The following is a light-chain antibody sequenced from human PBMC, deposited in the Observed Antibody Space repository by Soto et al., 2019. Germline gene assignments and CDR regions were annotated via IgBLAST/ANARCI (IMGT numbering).Light chain of an antibody. Sequence: QSVLTQPPSASASLGASVTLTCTLSSGYSNYKVDWYQQRPGKGPRFVMRVGTGGLVGSKGDGIPDRFSVLGSGLNRYLTIKNIQEEDESDYHCGADHGSGSNFVVFGGGTKLTVL. CDR3: GADHGSGSNFVV. CDR1: SGYSNYK. J-gene: IGLJ2*01. V-gene: IGLV9-49*01. CDR2: VGTGGLVG.